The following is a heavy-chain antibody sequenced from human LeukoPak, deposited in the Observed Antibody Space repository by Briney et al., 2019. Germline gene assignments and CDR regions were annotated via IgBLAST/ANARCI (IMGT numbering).Heavy chain of an antibody. Sequence: GGSLRLSCAASGFSFSSYSMSWVRQASGKGLEWVSSISTSSSYIYYADSVKGRFTISRDNAKNSLYLQMNSLRAEDTAVYYCAREVENTSGWYSHFDYWGQGTLVTVSS. V-gene: IGHV3-21*01. CDR3: AREVENTSGWYSHFDY. CDR2: ISTSSSYI. J-gene: IGHJ4*02. CDR1: GFSFSSYS. D-gene: IGHD6-19*01.